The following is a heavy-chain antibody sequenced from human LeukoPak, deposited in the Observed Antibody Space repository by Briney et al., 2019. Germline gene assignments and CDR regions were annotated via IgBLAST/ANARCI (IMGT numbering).Heavy chain of an antibody. CDR3: AREADDYVWGSCRPPFDY. J-gene: IGHJ4*02. CDR2: ISSSSSYI. V-gene: IGHV3-21*01. Sequence: GGSLRLSCAASGFTFSSYSMNWVRQAPGKGLEWVSSISSSSSYIYYADSVKGRFTISRDNAKNSLYLQMNSLRAEDTAVYYCAREADDYVWGSCRPPFDYWGQGTLVTVSS. CDR1: GFTFSSYS. D-gene: IGHD3-16*02.